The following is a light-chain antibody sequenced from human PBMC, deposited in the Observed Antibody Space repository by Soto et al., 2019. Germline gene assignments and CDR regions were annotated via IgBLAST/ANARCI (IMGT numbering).Light chain of an antibody. CDR3: QQYNNWPPEYI. J-gene: IGKJ2*01. CDR2: AAS. CDR1: QSVNSNY. V-gene: IGKV3-20*01. Sequence: EIVLTQSPGTLSLSPGERATLSCRASQSVNSNYLGWYQKKPAQAPRLLIYAASSRATGVPDRFSGSGSGTDFTLTISRLEPEDFAVYYCQQYNNWPPEYIFGQGTKLEIK.